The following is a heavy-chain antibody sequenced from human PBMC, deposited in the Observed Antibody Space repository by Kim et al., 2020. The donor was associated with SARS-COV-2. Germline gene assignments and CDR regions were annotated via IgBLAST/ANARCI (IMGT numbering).Heavy chain of an antibody. CDR3: ARRDYSWNYFHY. CDR2: IYYSGST. J-gene: IGHJ4*02. D-gene: IGHD3-16*01. CDR1: GGSVSSSNYY. V-gene: IGHV4-39*02. Sequence: SETLSLTCTVSGGSVSSSNYYWGWIRQPPGKGLEWIGNIYYSGSTQYNPTLNSRVTISVDTSRNHFSLKLSSVTAADTAIYYCARRDYSWNYFHYWGQGTLVTVSS.